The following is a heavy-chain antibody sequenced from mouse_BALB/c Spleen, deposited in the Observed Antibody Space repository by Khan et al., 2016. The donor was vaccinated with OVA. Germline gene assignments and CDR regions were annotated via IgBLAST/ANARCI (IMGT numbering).Heavy chain of an antibody. Sequence: QVQLKESGPELVKPGASVKISCKASGYTFTDYYIQWVKQRTGQGLECIGWIYPGSGNTKSTEKFKDKATLTVDTSSRTSYMQLSSLTSEDTAVYFGARGNKYGSTSWFGDWGEGTPVTVSA. CDR2: IYPGSGNT. D-gene: IGHD1-1*01. V-gene: IGHV1-84*01. J-gene: IGHJ3*01. CDR1: GYTFTDYY. CDR3: ARGNKYGSTSWFGD.